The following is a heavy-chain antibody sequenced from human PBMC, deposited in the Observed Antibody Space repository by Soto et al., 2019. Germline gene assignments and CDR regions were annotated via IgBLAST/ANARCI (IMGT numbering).Heavy chain of an antibody. CDR1: GYTFTSYE. J-gene: IGHJ5*02. CDR3: ARAIEYGYFSRWFGH. Sequence: QVQLVQSGAEVKKPGASVKVSCKASGYTFTSYEINWVRQATGQGFEYLGWMNPNSGNTGYVKKFQGRVTMTRDTSMSTSHMELSSLQSEDTAVYYYARAIEYGYFSRWFGHWDPGTLVTVSS. CDR2: MNPNSGNT. D-gene: IGHD4-17*01. V-gene: IGHV1-8*01.